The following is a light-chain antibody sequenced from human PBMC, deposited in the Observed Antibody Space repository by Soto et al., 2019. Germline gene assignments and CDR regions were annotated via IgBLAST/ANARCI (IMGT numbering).Light chain of an antibody. V-gene: IGKV1-5*01. Sequence: DIQMTQSPSTLSGSVGDRVTITCRASQTISTWLAWYQHKPGKAPKLLIYAASTLKSGVSSRFSGSGSGTEFTLTISRLQPDDVATYYCLQYSSHSWTFGQGTKVDI. CDR2: AAS. J-gene: IGKJ1*01. CDR3: LQYSSHSWT. CDR1: QTISTW.